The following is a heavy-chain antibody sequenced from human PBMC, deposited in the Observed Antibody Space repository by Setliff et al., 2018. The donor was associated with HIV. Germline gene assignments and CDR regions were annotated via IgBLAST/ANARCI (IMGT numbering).Heavy chain of an antibody. CDR1: GYTFTSYG. V-gene: IGHV1-18*01. CDR2: ISAYNGNT. J-gene: IGHJ5*02. Sequence: ASVKVSCKASGYTFTSYGISWVRQAPGQGLEWMGWISAYNGNTNYAQKLQGRVTMTTDTSTSTAYMELNSLRSEDTAVYYCARDRSSRNWFDPWGQGTLVTVSS. D-gene: IGHD6-13*01. CDR3: ARDRSSRNWFDP.